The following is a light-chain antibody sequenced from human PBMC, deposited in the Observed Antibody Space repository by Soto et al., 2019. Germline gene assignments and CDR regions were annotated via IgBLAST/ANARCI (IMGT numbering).Light chain of an antibody. Sequence: IVMTRSPATLSVSPGERSTLSCRASQRISTNLAWYQHIPGQTPRLLIYDTSTRATGVPTRFSGSRSGAEFTLTINSLQSEDFAVYYCQPYNNWPLTFGGGTKVDIK. J-gene: IGKJ4*01. CDR1: QRISTN. CDR2: DTS. CDR3: QPYNNWPLT. V-gene: IGKV3-15*01.